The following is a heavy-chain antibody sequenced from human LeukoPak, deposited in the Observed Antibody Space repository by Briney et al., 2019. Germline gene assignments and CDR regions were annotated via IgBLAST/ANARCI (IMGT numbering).Heavy chain of an antibody. J-gene: IGHJ4*02. CDR2: IKSRADGGTA. Sequence: PGGSLRLSCAVSGVTFSKAWMTWVRHAPGKGLEGIGLIKSRADGGTADYAAPVKGRFSISRHESKNTVSLQINSLKTEDTGMYYCALTSICYQFEYWGRGTRVTISS. D-gene: IGHD6-13*01. CDR3: ALTSICYQFEY. V-gene: IGHV3-15*01. CDR1: GVTFSKAW.